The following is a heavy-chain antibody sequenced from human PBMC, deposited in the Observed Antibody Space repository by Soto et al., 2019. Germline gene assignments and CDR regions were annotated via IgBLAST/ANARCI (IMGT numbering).Heavy chain of an antibody. Sequence: EVQLVESGGGLIQPGGSLRLSCAASGFTVSSNYMSWVRQAPGKGLEWVSVIYSGGSTYYADSVKGRFTISRDNSKYTLYLQMNSLRAEDTAVYYCARDRWELPYYYYGMDVWGQGTTVTVSS. CDR3: ARDRWELPYYYYGMDV. J-gene: IGHJ6*02. D-gene: IGHD1-26*01. V-gene: IGHV3-53*01. CDR1: GFTVSSNY. CDR2: IYSGGST.